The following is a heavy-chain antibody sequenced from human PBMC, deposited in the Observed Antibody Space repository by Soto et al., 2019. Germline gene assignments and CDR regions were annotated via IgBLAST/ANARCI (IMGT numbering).Heavy chain of an antibody. D-gene: IGHD1-26*01. Sequence: SETLSLTCTVSGGSISSGDYYWSWIRQPPWKGLEWIGYIYYIGSTNYNPSLRSRVTISVDTSKNQFSLKLSSVTAADTAVYYCARGGGSYSDFDYWGQGTLVTVSS. CDR3: ARGGGSYSDFDY. CDR1: GGSISSGDYY. CDR2: IYYIGST. J-gene: IGHJ4*02. V-gene: IGHV4-30-4*01.